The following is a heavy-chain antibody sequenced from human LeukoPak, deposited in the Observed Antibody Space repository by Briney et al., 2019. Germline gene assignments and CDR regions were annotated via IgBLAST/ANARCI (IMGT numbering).Heavy chain of an antibody. CDR2: INPNSGGT. D-gene: IGHD3-9*01. CDR3: ARDRIDYDILTGYYPTNYFDY. J-gene: IGHJ4*02. CDR1: GYTFTGYY. V-gene: IGHV1-2*02. Sequence: ASVKVSCKASGYTFTGYYMHWVRQAPGQGLEWMGWINPNSGGTNYAQKFQGRVTMTRDTSISTAYMELSRLRSDDTAVYYCARDRIDYDILTGYYPTNYFDYWGQGTLVTVSS.